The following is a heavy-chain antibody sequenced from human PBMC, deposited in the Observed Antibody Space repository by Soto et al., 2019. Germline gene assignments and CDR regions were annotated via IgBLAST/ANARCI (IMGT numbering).Heavy chain of an antibody. J-gene: IGHJ4*02. CDR2: VSRDGGSK. CDR1: GFTFSTYT. V-gene: IGHV3-64D*08. D-gene: IGHD2-2*01. Sequence: EVQLVESGGGLVQPGGSLRLSCSASGFTFSTYTLHWVRQAPGGGLESVSVVSRDGGSKHYAASVKGRFTISRDNSMSTLYLQMNSLKPEDTAVYYCAKPGYSSSAFDSWGQGTLVTVSS. CDR3: AKPGYSSSAFDS.